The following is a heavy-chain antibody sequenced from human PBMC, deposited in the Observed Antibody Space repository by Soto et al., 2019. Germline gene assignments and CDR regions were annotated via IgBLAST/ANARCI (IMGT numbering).Heavy chain of an antibody. CDR2: IYPGDSDT. Sequence: PGESLKISFKGSGYTFTSHWIGWVRQMPGKGLEWMGIIYPGDSDTRYSPSFQGQVTISADKSITTAYLQWSSLKASDTAMYYCARHPDAADTSDFDYWGQGTLVTVSS. J-gene: IGHJ4*02. CDR3: ARHPDAADTSDFDY. V-gene: IGHV5-51*01. CDR1: GYTFTSHW. D-gene: IGHD6-25*01.